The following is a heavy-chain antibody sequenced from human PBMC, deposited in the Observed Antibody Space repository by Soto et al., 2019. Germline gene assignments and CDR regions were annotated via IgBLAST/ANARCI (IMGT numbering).Heavy chain of an antibody. CDR2: ISGSGGST. V-gene: IGHV3-23*01. J-gene: IGHJ4*02. D-gene: IGHD3-22*01. CDR3: AKVNRYYYDSGGYLDY. CDR1: GFTFSSYA. Sequence: GGSLRLSCAASGFTFSSYAMSWVRQAPGEGLEWVSFISGSGGSTYYAEFVKGRFTISRDNSKKTLYLQINSLRADDTAVYYCAKVNRYYYDSGGYLDYWGQGTLVTVSS.